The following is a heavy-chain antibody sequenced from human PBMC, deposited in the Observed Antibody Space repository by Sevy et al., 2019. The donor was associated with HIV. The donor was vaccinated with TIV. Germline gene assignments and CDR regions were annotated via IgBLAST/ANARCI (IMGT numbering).Heavy chain of an antibody. D-gene: IGHD3-22*01. CDR3: ARGRGYYDSSSWGFYYYGMDV. Sequence: SDTLSLTCAVYGGSFSGYYWSWIRQPPGKGLEWIGEINHSGSTNYNPSLKSRVTISVDTSKNQFSLKLSSVTAADTAVYYCARGRGYYDSSSWGFYYYGMDVWGQGTTVTVSS. CDR1: GGSFSGYY. V-gene: IGHV4-34*01. J-gene: IGHJ6*02. CDR2: INHSGST.